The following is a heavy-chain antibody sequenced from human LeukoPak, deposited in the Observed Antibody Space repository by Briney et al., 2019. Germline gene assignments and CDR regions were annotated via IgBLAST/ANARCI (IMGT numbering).Heavy chain of an antibody. CDR1: GGTFSSYA. Sequence: SVKVSCEASGGTFSSYAISWVRQAPGQGLEWMGRIIPIFGTANYAQKFQGRVTITTDESTSTAYMELSSLRSEDTAVYYCAREDYYDSSGYSDYWGQGTLVTVSS. V-gene: IGHV1-69*05. D-gene: IGHD3-22*01. CDR2: IIPIFGTA. CDR3: AREDYYDSSGYSDY. J-gene: IGHJ4*02.